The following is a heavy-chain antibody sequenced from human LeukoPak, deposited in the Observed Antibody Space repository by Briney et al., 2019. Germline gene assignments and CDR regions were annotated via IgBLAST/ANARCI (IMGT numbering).Heavy chain of an antibody. CDR3: ARVTGGSGSYYFDY. V-gene: IGHV1-18*01. J-gene: IGHJ4*02. Sequence: ASVKVSCKASGYTFTSYGISWVRQAPGQGLAWMGWISAYNGNTNYAQKLQGRVTMTTDTSTSTAYMELRSLRSDDTAVYYCARVTGGSGSYYFDYWGQGTLVTVSS. CDR2: ISAYNGNT. CDR1: GYTFTSYG. D-gene: IGHD3-10*01.